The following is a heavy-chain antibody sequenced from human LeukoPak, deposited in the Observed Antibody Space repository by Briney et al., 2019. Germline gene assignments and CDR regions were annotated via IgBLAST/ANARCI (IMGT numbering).Heavy chain of an antibody. CDR2: ISGSGGST. J-gene: IGHJ4*02. D-gene: IGHD3-10*01. Sequence: GGSLRLSCAASGFTFSYAWMSWVRQAPGKGLEWVSGISGSGGSTYYADSVKGRFTISRDNSKNTLYLQMNSLRAEDTAVYYCAKEPFMVRGVIKGYYFDYWGQGTLVTVSS. V-gene: IGHV3-23*01. CDR1: GFTFSYAW. CDR3: AKEPFMVRGVIKGYYFDY.